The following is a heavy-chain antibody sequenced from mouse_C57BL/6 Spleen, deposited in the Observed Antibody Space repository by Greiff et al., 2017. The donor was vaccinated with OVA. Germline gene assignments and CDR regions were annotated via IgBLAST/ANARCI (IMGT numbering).Heavy chain of an antibody. CDR2: ISYDGSN. CDR1: GYSITSGYY. Sequence: EVKLMESGPGLVKPSQSLSLTCSVTGYSITSGYYWNWIRQFPGNKLEWMGYISYDGSNNYNPSLKNRISITRDTSKNQLFLKLNSVTTEDTATYYCARRVSLDYWGQGTTLTVSS. CDR3: ARRVSLDY. V-gene: IGHV3-6*01. J-gene: IGHJ2*01.